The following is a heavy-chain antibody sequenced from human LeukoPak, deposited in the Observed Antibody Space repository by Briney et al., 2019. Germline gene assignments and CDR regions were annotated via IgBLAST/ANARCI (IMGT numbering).Heavy chain of an antibody. CDR3: ANGRTYLDY. V-gene: IGHV3-30*18. J-gene: IGHJ4*02. CDR2: ISYDGSNK. Sequence: PGGSLRLSCAASGFTFSNYGMHWVRQAPGKGLDWVAVISYDGSNKYYTDSVKGRFTISRDNSKNTLYLQMNSLRSEDTAVYYCANGRTYLDYWGQGTLVTVSS. CDR1: GFTFSNYG.